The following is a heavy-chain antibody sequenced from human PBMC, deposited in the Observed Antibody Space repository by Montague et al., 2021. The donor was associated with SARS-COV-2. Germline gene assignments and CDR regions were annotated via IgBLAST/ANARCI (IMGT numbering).Heavy chain of an antibody. CDR3: ARLPSDTSYGMDV. Sequence: SETLSLTCTVSGGSISTYEWNWIRQFPGKGLEWIGYIDYSGSTNYNPSLQSRVIISVDRSKIQFSLKLNSVTAADTTIYYCARLPSDTSYGMDVWGHGTTVTVSS. D-gene: IGHD2/OR15-2a*01. CDR1: GGSISTYE. CDR2: IDYSGST. J-gene: IGHJ6*02. V-gene: IGHV4-59*01.